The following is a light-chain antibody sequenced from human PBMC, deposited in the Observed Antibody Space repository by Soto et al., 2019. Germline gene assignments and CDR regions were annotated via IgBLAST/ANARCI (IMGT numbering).Light chain of an antibody. CDR1: QSVSSSY. J-gene: IGKJ1*01. Sequence: EIVLTQSPGTLSLSPGERAPLSCRASQSVSSSYLAWYQQKPGQAPRLLIYGASSRATGIPDRFSGSGSGTDFTLTISRLEPEDFAIYYCQQYNKWPRTFGQGTNVDIK. CDR3: QQYNKWPRT. V-gene: IGKV3-20*01. CDR2: GAS.